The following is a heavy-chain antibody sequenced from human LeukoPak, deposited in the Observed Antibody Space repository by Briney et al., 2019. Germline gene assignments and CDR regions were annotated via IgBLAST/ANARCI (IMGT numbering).Heavy chain of an antibody. D-gene: IGHD3-10*01. CDR3: ARDHLVRGTTR. CDR1: GGSISSGDYY. V-gene: IGHV4-30-4*01. Sequence: SETLSLTCTVSGGSISSGDYYWSWIRQPPGKGLEWIGYIYYSRSTYYNPSLKSRVTISVDTSKNQFSLKLSSVTAADTAVYYCARDHLVRGTTRWGQGTLVTVSS. J-gene: IGHJ4*02. CDR2: IYYSRST.